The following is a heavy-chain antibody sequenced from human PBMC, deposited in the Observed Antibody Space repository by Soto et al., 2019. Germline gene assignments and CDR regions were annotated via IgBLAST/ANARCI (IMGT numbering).Heavy chain of an antibody. Sequence: SETLSLTCTVSGGSIRNVYWSWIRQAPGKGLEWIGFIFHRGNAKYNPSLKSRVTISVDTSKNQFSLSLDSVIAADTAVYFCARAHAPTLQFDYWGQGTLVTVS. CDR1: GGSIRNVY. J-gene: IGHJ4*01. V-gene: IGHV4-59*01. D-gene: IGHD2-15*01. CDR3: ARAHAPTLQFDY. CDR2: IFHRGNA.